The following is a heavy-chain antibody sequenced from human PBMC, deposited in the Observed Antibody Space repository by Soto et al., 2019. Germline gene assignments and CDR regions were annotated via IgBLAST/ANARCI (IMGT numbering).Heavy chain of an antibody. V-gene: IGHV4-34*01. D-gene: IGHD6-19*01. CDR2: INHSGST. CDR1: GGFFSGYY. J-gene: IGHJ6*02. CDR3: ARVSYSGWYDYYYYYGMDV. Sequence: PSETLSLTCAVYGGFFSGYYWSWIRQPPGKGLEWIGEINHSGSTNYNPSLKSRVTISVDTSKNQFSLKLSSVTAADTAVYYCARVSYSGWYDYYYYYGMDVWGQGTTVTVSS.